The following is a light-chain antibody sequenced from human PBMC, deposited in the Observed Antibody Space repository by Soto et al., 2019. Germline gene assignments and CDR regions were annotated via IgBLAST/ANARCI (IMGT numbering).Light chain of an antibody. CDR3: QQYYSYART. Sequence: DIQMTQSPSTLSASVGDRVTITCRASQTGSSWLAWYQQKPGKAPKLLIYDVSSLESGFPSRFSGSGSGTEFTLTISSLQPDDFATYYCQQYYSYARTFCQGTKVEGK. CDR1: QTGSSW. V-gene: IGKV1-5*01. J-gene: IGKJ1*01. CDR2: DVS.